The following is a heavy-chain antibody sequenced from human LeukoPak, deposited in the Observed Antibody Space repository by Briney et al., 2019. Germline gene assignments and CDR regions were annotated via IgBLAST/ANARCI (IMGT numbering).Heavy chain of an antibody. Sequence: GGSLRLSCAASGFTFSSYSMNWARQAPGKGLEWVSSISSSSSYIYYADSVKGRFTISRDNAKNSLYLQMNSLRAEDTAVYYCARDGVGDYDILTGPPNWGQGTLVTVSS. D-gene: IGHD3-9*01. CDR1: GFTFSSYS. J-gene: IGHJ4*02. CDR3: ARDGVGDYDILTGPPN. V-gene: IGHV3-21*01. CDR2: ISSSSSYI.